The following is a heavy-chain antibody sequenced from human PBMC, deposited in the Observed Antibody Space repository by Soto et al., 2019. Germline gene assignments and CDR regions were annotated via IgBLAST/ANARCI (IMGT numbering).Heavy chain of an antibody. CDR3: ARRGEELGHLDHYYYYGMDV. CDR1: GGTFSSYA. Sequence: QVQLVQSGAEVKKPGSSVKVSCKASGGTFSSYAISWVRQAPGQGLEWMGGIIPIFGTANYAQKFQGRVTITADESTSPDYMELSSLRSEDTAVYYWARRGEELGHLDHYYYYGMDVWGQGTTVTVSS. J-gene: IGHJ6*02. CDR2: IIPIFGTA. D-gene: IGHD7-27*01. V-gene: IGHV1-69*01.